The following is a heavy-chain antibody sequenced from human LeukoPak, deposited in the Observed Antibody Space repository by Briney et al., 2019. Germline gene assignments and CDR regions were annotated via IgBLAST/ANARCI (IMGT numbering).Heavy chain of an antibody. J-gene: IGHJ5*02. V-gene: IGHV1-2*02. Sequence: ASVKGSCKASGYTFTGYYMHWVRQAPGQGLEWMGWINPNSGGTNYAQKFQGRVTMTRDTSISTAYMELSRLRSDDTAVYYCARDSYGDYGLGFDPWGQGTLVTVSS. CDR2: INPNSGGT. D-gene: IGHD4-17*01. CDR1: GYTFTGYY. CDR3: ARDSYGDYGLGFDP.